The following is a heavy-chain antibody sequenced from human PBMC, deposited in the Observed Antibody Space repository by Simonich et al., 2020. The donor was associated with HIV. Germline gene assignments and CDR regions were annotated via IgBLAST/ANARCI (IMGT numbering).Heavy chain of an antibody. Sequence: GFTFSSYAMHWVRQAPGKGLEWVAVIWYDGSKKYYADSAKGRFTISRDNSKNTLYLQMNSLRAEDTAMYYCAKDRGSYYATTLDYWGQGTLVTVSS. CDR1: GFTFSSYA. CDR2: IWYDGSKK. CDR3: AKDRGSYYATTLDY. J-gene: IGHJ4*02. D-gene: IGHD1-26*01. V-gene: IGHV3-33*06.